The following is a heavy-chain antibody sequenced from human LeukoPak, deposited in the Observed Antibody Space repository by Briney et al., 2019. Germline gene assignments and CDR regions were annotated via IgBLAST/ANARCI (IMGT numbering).Heavy chain of an antibody. Sequence: ASVKVSCKASGYTFTSYYMHWVRQAPGQGLEWMGIINPSGGSTSYAQKFQGRVTMTRDTSTSTVYMELSSLRSDDTAVYYCARDRKYSSSRSYYYYGMDVWGQGTTVTVSS. J-gene: IGHJ6*02. CDR2: INPSGGST. D-gene: IGHD6-6*01. CDR3: ARDRKYSSSRSYYYYGMDV. V-gene: IGHV1-46*01. CDR1: GYTFTSYY.